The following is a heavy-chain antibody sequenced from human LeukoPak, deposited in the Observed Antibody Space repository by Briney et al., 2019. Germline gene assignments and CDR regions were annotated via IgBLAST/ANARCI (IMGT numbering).Heavy chain of an antibody. CDR1: GGSISSSSYY. CDR3: ARAIPEWLDI. J-gene: IGHJ3*02. Sequence: SETLSLTCTVSGGSISSSSYYWGWIRQPPGKGLEWIGSIYYSGSTYYNPSLKSRVTISVDTSKNQFSLKLSSVTAADTAVYYCARAIPEWLDIWGQGTMVTVSS. CDR2: IYYSGST. D-gene: IGHD2-21*01. V-gene: IGHV4-39*01.